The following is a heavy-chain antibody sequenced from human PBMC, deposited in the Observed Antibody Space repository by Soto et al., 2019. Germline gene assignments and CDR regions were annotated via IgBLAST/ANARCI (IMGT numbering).Heavy chain of an antibody. D-gene: IGHD3-22*01. V-gene: IGHV4-31*03. CDR3: ARDDGSDSSGYAFDI. CDR1: GGSISSGGYY. J-gene: IGHJ3*02. CDR2: IYYSGST. Sequence: SETLSLTCTVSGGSISSGGYYWSWIRQHPGKGLEWIGYIYYSGSTYYNPSLKSRVTISVDTSKNQFSLKLSSVTAADTAVYYCARDDGSDSSGYAFDIWGQGTMVTVSS.